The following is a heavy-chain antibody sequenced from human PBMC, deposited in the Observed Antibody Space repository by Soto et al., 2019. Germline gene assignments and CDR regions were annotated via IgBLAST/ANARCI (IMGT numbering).Heavy chain of an antibody. J-gene: IGHJ4*02. CDR2: IYYSGST. Sequence: QVQLQESGPGLVKPSQTLSLTCTVSGGSISSGGYYWSWIRQHPGKGLEWIGYIYYSGSTYYNPSLMSRVTISVDTSKNQFSLKLSSVTAADTAVYYCAREKYYYGSGSYYTLDYWGQGTLVTVSS. D-gene: IGHD3-10*01. V-gene: IGHV4-31*03. CDR1: GGSISSGGYY. CDR3: AREKYYYGSGSYYTLDY.